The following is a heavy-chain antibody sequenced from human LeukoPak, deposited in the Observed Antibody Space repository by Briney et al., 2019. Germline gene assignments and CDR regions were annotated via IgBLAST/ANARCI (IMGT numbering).Heavy chain of an antibody. Sequence: GGSLRLSCAASGFTFSSYAMSWVRQAPGKGLEWVSAISGSGGSTYYADSVKGRFTISRDNSKNTLYLQMNSPRAEDTAVYYCAKDYSPKGPSIAALITPQFRKYYFDYWGQGTLVTVSS. CDR2: ISGSGGST. D-gene: IGHD6-6*01. J-gene: IGHJ4*02. CDR1: GFTFSSYA. V-gene: IGHV3-23*01. CDR3: AKDYSPKGPSIAALITPQFRKYYFDY.